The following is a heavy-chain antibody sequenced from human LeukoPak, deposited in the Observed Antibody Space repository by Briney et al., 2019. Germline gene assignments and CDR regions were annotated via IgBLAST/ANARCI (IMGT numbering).Heavy chain of an antibody. CDR2: IIPILGIA. CDR3: ARDLLGGYSP. J-gene: IGHJ4*02. D-gene: IGHD3-22*01. V-gene: IGHV1-69*04. Sequence: SVKVSCKASGGTFSSYAISWVRQAPGQGLEWMGRIIPILGIANCAQKFQGRVTITADKSTSTAYMELSSLRSEDTAVYYCARDLLGGYSPWGQGTLVTVSS. CDR1: GGTFSSYA.